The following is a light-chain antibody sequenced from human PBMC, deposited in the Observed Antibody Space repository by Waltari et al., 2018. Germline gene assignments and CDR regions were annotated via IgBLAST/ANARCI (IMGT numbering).Light chain of an antibody. J-gene: IGLJ2*01. Sequence: QSALTQPRSVSGSPGQSVTISCTGTSSDVGGYNYVSWYQQHPGKAPKLMIYDVSKRPSEVPDRCSGSKSGNTASLTISGLQAEDEADYFCCSYAGSSRVFGGGTKLTVL. CDR3: CSYAGSSRV. V-gene: IGLV2-11*01. CDR2: DVS. CDR1: SSDVGGYNY.